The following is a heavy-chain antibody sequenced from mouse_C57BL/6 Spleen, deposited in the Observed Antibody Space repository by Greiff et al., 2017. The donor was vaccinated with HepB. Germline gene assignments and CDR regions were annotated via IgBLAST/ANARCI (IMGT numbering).Heavy chain of an antibody. CDR1: GYAFTNYL. CDR3: ARCSNSYYYAMDY. Sequence: VQLVESGAELVRPGTSVKVSCKASGYAFTNYLIEWVKQRPGQGLEWIGVINPGSGGTNYNEKFKGKATLTADKSSSTAYMQLSSLTSEDSAVYFCARCSNSYYYAMDYWGQGTSVTVSS. J-gene: IGHJ4*01. CDR2: INPGSGGT. V-gene: IGHV1-54*01. D-gene: IGHD2-5*01.